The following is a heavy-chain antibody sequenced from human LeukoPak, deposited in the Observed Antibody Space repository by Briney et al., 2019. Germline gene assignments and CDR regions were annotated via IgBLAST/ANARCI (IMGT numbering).Heavy chain of an antibody. J-gene: IGHJ4*02. CDR2: INPSGGST. D-gene: IGHD5-12*01. CDR3: ATLRGYSGYDAYNPY. CDR1: GYTFTSYY. V-gene: IGHV1-46*01. Sequence: ASVKVSCKASGYTFTSYYMHWVRQAPGQGLEWMGIINPSGGSTSYAQKFQGRVTITADKSTSTAYMELSSLRSEDTAVYYCATLRGYSGYDAYNPYWGQGTLVTVSS.